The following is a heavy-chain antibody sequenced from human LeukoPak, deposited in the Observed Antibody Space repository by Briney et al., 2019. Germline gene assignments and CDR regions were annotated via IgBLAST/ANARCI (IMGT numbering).Heavy chain of an antibody. CDR3: ARVLGSSSPGAEGY. Sequence: ASVKVSCKVSGYTFTGYYIHWVRQAPGQGLEWVGRIHPNSGGTDYAQKFQARVTMTRDTSISTAYMELSRLRSDDTAVYYCARVLGSSSPGAEGYWGQGTLVTVSS. CDR2: IHPNSGGT. CDR1: GYTFTGYY. D-gene: IGHD6-13*01. V-gene: IGHV1-2*06. J-gene: IGHJ4*02.